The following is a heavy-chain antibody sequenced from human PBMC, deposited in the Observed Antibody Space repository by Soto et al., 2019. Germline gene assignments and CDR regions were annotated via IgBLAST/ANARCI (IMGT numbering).Heavy chain of an antibody. V-gene: IGHV3-23*01. Sequence: EVQLLESGGGLVQPGGSLRLSCAASGFTFSSYAMSWVRQAPGKGLEWVSAISGSGGSTYYADSVKGRFTISRDNSKNTLYLQMNSLRDEDTAVYYCARGEWLSDYYYGMDVWGQGTTVTVSS. CDR3: ARGEWLSDYYYGMDV. J-gene: IGHJ6*02. D-gene: IGHD3-3*01. CDR1: GFTFSSYA. CDR2: ISGSGGST.